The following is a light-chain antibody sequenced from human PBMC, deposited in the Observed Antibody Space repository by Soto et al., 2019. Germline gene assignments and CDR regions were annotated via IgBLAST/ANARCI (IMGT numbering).Light chain of an antibody. CDR2: GAS. CDR1: PSVNSH. V-gene: IGKV3-15*01. Sequence: EIVVTQSPATLSLSPGGRATLSCRASPSVNSHLAWDPQKPGQAPRLLIYGASTRATGIPARFSGSGSGTEFTLTISSLQSEDFAVYYCQQYNNWPPWTFGQGTKVEIK. J-gene: IGKJ1*01. CDR3: QQYNNWPPWT.